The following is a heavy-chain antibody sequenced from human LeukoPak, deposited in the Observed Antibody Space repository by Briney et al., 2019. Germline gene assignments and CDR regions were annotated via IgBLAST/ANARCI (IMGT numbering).Heavy chain of an antibody. J-gene: IGHJ5*02. D-gene: IGHD2-15*01. V-gene: IGHV5-51*01. Sequence: GESLKISCKGSGYNFNTYWVAWVRQMPGKGLEWMGIIYPGDSDTRYSPSFQGQVTISADKSISTAYLQWSSLKASDTAMYYCARGGAEVGNWFDPWGQGTLVTVSS. CDR1: GYNFNTYW. CDR3: ARGGAEVGNWFDP. CDR2: IYPGDSDT.